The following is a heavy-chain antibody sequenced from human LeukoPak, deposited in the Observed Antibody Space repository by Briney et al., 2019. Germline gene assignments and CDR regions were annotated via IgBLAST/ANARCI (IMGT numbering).Heavy chain of an antibody. CDR3: ARVYVADAFDI. J-gene: IGHJ3*02. V-gene: IGHV1-2*02. Sequence: GASVKVSCKASGYTFTSYDINWVRQATGQGLEWMGWINPNSGGTNYAQKFQGRVTMTRDTSISTAYMELSRLRSDDTAVYYCARVYVADAFDIWGQGTMVTVSS. CDR2: INPNSGGT. CDR1: GYTFTSYD. D-gene: IGHD5/OR15-5a*01.